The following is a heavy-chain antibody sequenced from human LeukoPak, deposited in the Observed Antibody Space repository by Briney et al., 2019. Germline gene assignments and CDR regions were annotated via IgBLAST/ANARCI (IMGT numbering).Heavy chain of an antibody. V-gene: IGHV3-15*01. Sequence: GGSLRLSCAASGFTFSNAWMSWVRQAPGKGLEWVGRIKSKTDGGTTDYAAPVKGRFTISRDDSKNTLYVQMNSLKTEDTAVYYCATGPYDYGSGTYYHWGQGTLVTVSS. J-gene: IGHJ4*02. CDR3: ATGPYDYGSGTYYH. D-gene: IGHD3-10*01. CDR1: GFTFSNAW. CDR2: IKSKTDGGTT.